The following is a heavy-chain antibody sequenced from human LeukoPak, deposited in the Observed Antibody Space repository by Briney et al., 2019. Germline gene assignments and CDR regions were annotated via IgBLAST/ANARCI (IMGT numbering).Heavy chain of an antibody. J-gene: IGHJ5*02. Sequence: SVKVSCKASRGTFSSYAISWVRQAPGQGLEWMGGIIPIFGTANYAQKFQGRVTITTDESTSTAYMELSSLRSEDTAVYYCARDGDYDFWSGPHNWFDPWGQGTLVTVSS. D-gene: IGHD3-3*01. V-gene: IGHV1-69*05. CDR2: IIPIFGTA. CDR3: ARDGDYDFWSGPHNWFDP. CDR1: RGTFSSYA.